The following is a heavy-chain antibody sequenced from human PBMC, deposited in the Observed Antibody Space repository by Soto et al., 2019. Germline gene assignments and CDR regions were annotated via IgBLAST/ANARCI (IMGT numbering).Heavy chain of an antibody. V-gene: IGHV4-59*01. CDR1: GGSISSYY. CDR3: AREGNNWFDP. CDR2: IYYSGST. J-gene: IGHJ5*02. Sequence: LSLTCTVSGGSISSYYWSWIRQPPGKGLEWIGYIYYSGSTNYNPSPKSRVTISVDTSKNQFSLKLSSVTAADTAVYYCAREGNNWFDPWGQGTLVSVSS.